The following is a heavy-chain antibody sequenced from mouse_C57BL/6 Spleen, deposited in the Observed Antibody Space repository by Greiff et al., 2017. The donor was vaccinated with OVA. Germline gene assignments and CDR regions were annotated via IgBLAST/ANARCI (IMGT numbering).Heavy chain of an antibody. CDR3: ARYTNYDAMDY. CDR2: IRNKANGYTT. Sequence: EVEVVESGGGLVQPGGSLSLSCAASEFTFTDYYMSWVRQPPGKALEWLGFIRNKANGYTTEYSASVKGRFTISRDNSQSILYLQMNALRAEDSATYYCARYTNYDAMDYWGQGTSVTVSS. J-gene: IGHJ4*01. V-gene: IGHV7-3*01. CDR1: EFTFTDYY.